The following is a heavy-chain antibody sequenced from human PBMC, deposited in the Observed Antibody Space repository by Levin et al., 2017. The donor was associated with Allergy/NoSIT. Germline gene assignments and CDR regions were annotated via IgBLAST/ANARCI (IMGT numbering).Heavy chain of an antibody. V-gene: IGHV3-30*18. CDR1: GFTFSSYG. J-gene: IGHJ4*02. D-gene: IGHD6-19*01. CDR2: ISYDGSNK. Sequence: GESLKISCAASGFTFSSYGMHWVRQAPGKGLEWVAVISYDGSNKYYADSVKGRFTISRDNSKNTLYLQMNSLRAEDTAVYYCAEGNLGIAVAGYYWGQGTLVTVSS. CDR3: AEGNLGIAVAGYY.